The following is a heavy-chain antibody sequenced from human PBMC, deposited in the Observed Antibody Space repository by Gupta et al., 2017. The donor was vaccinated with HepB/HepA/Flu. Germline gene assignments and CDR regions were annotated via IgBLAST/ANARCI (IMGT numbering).Heavy chain of an antibody. D-gene: IGHD2-15*01. J-gene: IGHJ4*02. CDR2: IVVGSGNT. V-gene: IGHV1-58*02. CDR1: GFTFTSSA. CDR3: AAVLRYCSGGSCWYYFDY. Sequence: QMQLVQSGPEVKKPGTSVKVSCKASGFTFTSSAMQWVRQARGQRLEWIGWIVVGSGNTNYAQKFQERVTITRDMSTSTAYMELSSLRSEDTAVYYCAAVLRYCSGGSCWYYFDYWGQGTLVTVSS.